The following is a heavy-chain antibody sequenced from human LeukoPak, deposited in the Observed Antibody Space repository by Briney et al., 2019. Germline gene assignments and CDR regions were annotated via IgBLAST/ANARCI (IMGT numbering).Heavy chain of an antibody. CDR1: GFIFSSNY. CDR2: IYSGGST. D-gene: IGHD2-8*02. V-gene: IGHV3-66*01. CDR3: ARDRYWGAGFDP. J-gene: IGHJ5*02. Sequence: GGSLRLSCAASGFIFSSNYMSWVRQAPGKGLEWVSVIYSGGSTYYSDSVKGRFTISRDKSKDTFYLQINSLRVEDTAVYYCARDRYWGAGFDPWGQGTLVTVSS.